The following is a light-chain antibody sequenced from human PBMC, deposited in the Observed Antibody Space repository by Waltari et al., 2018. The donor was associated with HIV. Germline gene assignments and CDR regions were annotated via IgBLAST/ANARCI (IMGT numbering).Light chain of an antibody. CDR3: SSYTSSSALDVV. CDR2: DVS. CDR1: SRDVGGYDY. Sequence: QSSLTPPASVSGSPGQSSTLSCTGTSRDVGGYDYVSWYQQHPGKAPTLMIFDVSNRPSGVSNRFSGAKSGNTASLTISGLQAEDEADYYCSSYTSSSALDVVFGGGTKLTVL. J-gene: IGLJ2*01. V-gene: IGLV2-14*03.